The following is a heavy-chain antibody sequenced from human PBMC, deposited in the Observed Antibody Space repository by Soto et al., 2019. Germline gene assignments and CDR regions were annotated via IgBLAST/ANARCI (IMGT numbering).Heavy chain of an antibody. CDR3: ARIAGRERWSGDWNYYYYGMDV. CDR2: INHSGST. J-gene: IGHJ6*02. CDR1: GGSFSGYY. D-gene: IGHD3-3*01. V-gene: IGHV4-34*01. Sequence: SETLSLTCAVYGGSFSGYYWSWIRQPPGKGLEWIGEINHSGSTNYNPSLKSRVTISVDTSKNQFSLKLSSVTAADTAVYYCARIAGRERWSGDWNYYYYGMDVWGQGTTVTVSS.